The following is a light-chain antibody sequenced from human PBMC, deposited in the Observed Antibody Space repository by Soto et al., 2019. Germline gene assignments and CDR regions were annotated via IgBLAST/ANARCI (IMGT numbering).Light chain of an antibody. V-gene: IGKV3-11*01. J-gene: IGKJ4*01. CDR1: QRVSGS. CDR2: DAS. Sequence: EIVLTQSPATLPLSPGNRATLSCRASQRVSGSLAWYQQKPGQAPRLLIYDASNRATGIPARFSGSGSGTDFTLTITSREPEDFAVYYCQQRSNWPSTFGGGTKVEI. CDR3: QQRSNWPST.